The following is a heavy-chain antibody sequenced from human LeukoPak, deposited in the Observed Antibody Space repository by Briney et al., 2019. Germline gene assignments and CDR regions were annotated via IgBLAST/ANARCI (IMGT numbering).Heavy chain of an antibody. J-gene: IGHJ2*01. CDR3: ARELVSSGTGYFDL. CDR2: ITGSSTWT. Sequence: GGSLRLSCATSGFTFRNDWVTWVRQAPGKGLQWVSGITGSSTWTYYAASVKGRFTVSRDNSQNTLHLQMNSLRADDTAVYYCARELVSSGTGYFDLWGRGTLVTVSS. CDR1: GFTFRNDW. V-gene: IGHV3-23*01. D-gene: IGHD3-10*01.